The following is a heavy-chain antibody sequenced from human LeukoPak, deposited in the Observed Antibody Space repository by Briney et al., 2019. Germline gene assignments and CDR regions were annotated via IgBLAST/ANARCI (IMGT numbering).Heavy chain of an antibody. CDR1: GGSISSGGYY. CDR3: ARDPSGYFNY. J-gene: IGHJ4*02. Sequence: SQTLSLTCTVSGGSISSGGYYWSWVRQHPGKGLEWIGYIYYSGSTNYNPSLKSRVTISVDTSKNQFSLKLSSVTAADTAVYYCARDPSGYFNYWGQGTLATVSS. D-gene: IGHD3-22*01. V-gene: IGHV4-31*03. CDR2: IYYSGST.